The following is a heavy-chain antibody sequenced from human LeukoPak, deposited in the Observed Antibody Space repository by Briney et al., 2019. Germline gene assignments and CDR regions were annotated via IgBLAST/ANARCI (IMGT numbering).Heavy chain of an antibody. J-gene: IGHJ4*02. D-gene: IGHD3-22*01. CDR3: AKETAGVTMIVVVIMNYFDY. CDR1: GFTFSSYV. V-gene: IGHV3-23*01. Sequence: GGSLRLSCAASGFTFSSYVMSWVRQAPGKGLEWVSAISGSGGSTYYADSVKGRFTISRDNSKNTLYLQMNSLRAEDTAVYYCAKETAGVTMIVVVIMNYFDYWGQGTLVTVSS. CDR2: ISGSGGST.